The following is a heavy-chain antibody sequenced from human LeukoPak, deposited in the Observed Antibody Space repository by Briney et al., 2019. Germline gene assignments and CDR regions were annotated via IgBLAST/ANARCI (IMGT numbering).Heavy chain of an antibody. V-gene: IGHV3-21*04. CDR1: GFTFSSYS. Sequence: GGSLRLSCAASGFTFSSYSMNWVRQAPGKGLEWVSFISSSSSYIYYADSMKGRFTISRDNSKNTLYLQMNSLRAEDTAVYYCARFQAAFDIWGQGTMVTVSS. CDR3: ARFQAAFDI. J-gene: IGHJ3*02. CDR2: ISSSSSYI.